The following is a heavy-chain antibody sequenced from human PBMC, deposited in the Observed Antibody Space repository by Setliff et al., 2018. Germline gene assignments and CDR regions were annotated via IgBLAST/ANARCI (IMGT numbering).Heavy chain of an antibody. V-gene: IGHV4-34*01. CDR2: INDSGTT. CDR3: RYWSGYYNNDY. D-gene: IGHD3-3*01. J-gene: IGHJ4*02. CDR1: GGSFSNYY. Sequence: SETLSLTCTVYGGSFSNYYWGWIRQSPGKGLERIGEINDSGTTNYSPSLKSRVTISLDASTNQFSLKLRSVSAADTAVYYCRYWSGYYNNDYWGQGTLVTVSS.